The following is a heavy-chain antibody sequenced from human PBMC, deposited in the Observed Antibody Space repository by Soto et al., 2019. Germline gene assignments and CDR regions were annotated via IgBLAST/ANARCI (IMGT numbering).Heavy chain of an antibody. J-gene: IGHJ4*02. CDR1: GGSLSGYY. CDR3: ARNGGRVVEVAGAYFDY. Sequence: SETLSLTCALYGGSLSGYYWSWIRQPPGKGLEWIGEINHSGSTNYNPSLKSRVTMSVDTSRNQFSLKLSSLTAADTAVYYCARNGGRVVEVAGAYFDYWGQGTLVTVS. CDR2: INHSGST. V-gene: IGHV4-34*01. D-gene: IGHD2-15*01.